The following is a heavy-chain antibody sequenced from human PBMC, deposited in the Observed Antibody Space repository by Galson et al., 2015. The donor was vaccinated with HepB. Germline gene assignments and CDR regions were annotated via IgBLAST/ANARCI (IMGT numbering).Heavy chain of an antibody. CDR2: ISSSGSTI. Sequence: SLRLSCAASGFTFSSYDMNWVRQAPGKGLEWVSYISSSGSTIYYADSVKGRFTISRDNAKNSLYLQLNSLRAEDTAVYYCARDLGIGIGIAAAGTGYFDLWGRGTLVTVSS. CDR3: ARDLGIGIGIAAAGTGYFDL. D-gene: IGHD6-13*01. CDR1: GFTFSSYD. J-gene: IGHJ2*01. V-gene: IGHV3-48*03.